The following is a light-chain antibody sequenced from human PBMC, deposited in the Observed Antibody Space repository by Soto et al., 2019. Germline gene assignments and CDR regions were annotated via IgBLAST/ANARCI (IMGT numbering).Light chain of an antibody. CDR2: FAS. V-gene: IGKV3-15*01. CDR1: QSVSNN. Sequence: EIVMTQSPATLSVSPGEKATLSCRASQSVSNNLAWYQQKPGQAPRLLIYFASPRATGIPARFSGSESGAEVTLTISSRQSEDFAVYYCQQYNKWTLTFGGGTKVETK. CDR3: QQYNKWTLT. J-gene: IGKJ4*01.